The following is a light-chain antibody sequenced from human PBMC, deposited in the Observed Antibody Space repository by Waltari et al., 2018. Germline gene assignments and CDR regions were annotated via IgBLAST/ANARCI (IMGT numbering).Light chain of an antibody. J-gene: IGLJ2*01. Sequence: QSLLTQPPSVSGTSGQSVTISCSGSRSNLGPNVVSWYQQLPGTAPKLLIHSNNKRPSGVPDRFSCPKSGTSASLAISGLQSEDEGDYYCSAWDDSLNGHMIFGGGTKLIVL. CDR3: SAWDDSLNGHMI. CDR2: SNN. V-gene: IGLV1-44*01. CDR1: RSNLGPNV.